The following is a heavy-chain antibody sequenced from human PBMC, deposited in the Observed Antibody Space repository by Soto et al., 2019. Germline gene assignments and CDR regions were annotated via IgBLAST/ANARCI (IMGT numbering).Heavy chain of an antibody. J-gene: IGHJ4*02. CDR3: ASQGEIAAAGIDY. Sequence: TLSLTCTVSGGSISSYYWSWIRQPAGKGLEWIGRIYTSGSTNYSPSLKSRVTMSVDTSKNQFSLKLSSVTAADTAVYYCASQGEIAAAGIDYWGQGTLVTVSS. D-gene: IGHD6-13*01. V-gene: IGHV4-4*07. CDR2: IYTSGST. CDR1: GGSISSYY.